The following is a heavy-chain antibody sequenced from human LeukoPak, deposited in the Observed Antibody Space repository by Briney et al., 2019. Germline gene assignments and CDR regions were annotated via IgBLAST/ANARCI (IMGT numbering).Heavy chain of an antibody. J-gene: IGHJ4*02. CDR2: IKKDGSEK. CDR1: GFTFSSHW. V-gene: IGHV3-7*01. CDR3: ARDLSGIAGYTYGRGIDY. Sequence: GGSLRLSCAASGFTFSSHWMSWVRQAPGKGLEWVANIKKDGSEKYYVDAVKGRFTISRGNAKTSLSLQMNSLRAEDTAVYYCARDLSGIAGYTYGRGIDYWGQGTLVTVSS. D-gene: IGHD5-18*01.